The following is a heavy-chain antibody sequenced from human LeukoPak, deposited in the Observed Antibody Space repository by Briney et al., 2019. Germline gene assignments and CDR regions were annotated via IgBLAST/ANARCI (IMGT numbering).Heavy chain of an antibody. CDR3: VRLRRNSDTSGFYYYYDF. D-gene: IGHD3-22*01. Sequence: PGGSLRLSCVASGYTFSSYSINWVRHAPGEGLEWVSSISVRSNYIYYADSVRGRFSISRDDARDSLYLQMNSLRAEDTAVYFCVRLRRNSDTSGFYYYYDFWGQGTLVTVSS. CDR1: GYTFSSYS. CDR2: ISVRSNYI. V-gene: IGHV3-21*01. J-gene: IGHJ4*02.